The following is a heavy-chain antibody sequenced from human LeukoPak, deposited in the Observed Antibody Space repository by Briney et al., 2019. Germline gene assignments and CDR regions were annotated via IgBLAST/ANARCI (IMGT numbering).Heavy chain of an antibody. D-gene: IGHD1-26*01. Sequence: SETLSLTCAVYGGSFSGYYWSWIRQPPGKGLEWIGEINHSGSTNYNPSLKSRVTISVDTSKNQYSLKLSSVTAADTAVYYCARLRSGSDRIDYWGQGTLVTVSS. J-gene: IGHJ4*02. CDR1: GGSFSGYY. CDR2: INHSGST. V-gene: IGHV4-34*01. CDR3: ARLRSGSDRIDY.